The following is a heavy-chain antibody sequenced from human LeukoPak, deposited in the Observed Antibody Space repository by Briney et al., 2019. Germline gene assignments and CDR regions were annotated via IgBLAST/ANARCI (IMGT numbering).Heavy chain of an antibody. CDR2: ISAYNGNT. V-gene: IGHV1-18*01. CDR1: GYTFTSYG. CDR3: ASTSDYYSWYAFDI. J-gene: IGHJ3*02. D-gene: IGHD3-22*01. Sequence: ASVKVSCKASGYTFTSYGISWVRQAPGQGLEWMGWISAYNGNTNYAQKFQGRVTMTRDTSISTAYMELSRLRSDDTAVYYCASTSDYYSWYAFDIWGQGTMVTVSS.